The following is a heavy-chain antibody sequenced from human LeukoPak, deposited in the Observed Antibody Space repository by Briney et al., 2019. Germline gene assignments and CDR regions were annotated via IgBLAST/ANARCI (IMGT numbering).Heavy chain of an antibody. Sequence: SETLSLTCTVSGGSISSGDYYWSWIRQPPGKGLEWIGYIYYSGSTYYNPSLKSRVTISVDTSKNQFSLKLSSVTAADTAVYYCARDSGTAASKGSNAFDIWGQGTMVTVSS. CDR3: ARDSGTAASKGSNAFDI. CDR2: IYYSGST. J-gene: IGHJ3*02. D-gene: IGHD6-13*01. V-gene: IGHV4-30-4*01. CDR1: GGSISSGDYY.